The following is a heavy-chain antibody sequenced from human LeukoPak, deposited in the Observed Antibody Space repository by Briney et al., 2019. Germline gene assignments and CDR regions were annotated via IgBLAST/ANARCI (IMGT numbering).Heavy chain of an antibody. V-gene: IGHV3-30*04. J-gene: IGHJ4*02. CDR1: GFTFSDSG. CDR2: LSYDGSLK. D-gene: IGHD3-16*01. CDR3: ATSIERSTWGSHALDF. Sequence: HPGVSLRLSCTGSGFTFSDSGMHWVRQAPGKGLEWMAILSYDGSLKYYADSVKGRFTISRDNSKNTLYLQMNSLRVEDTAVYYCATSIERSTWGSHALDFWGQGTLVTVSS.